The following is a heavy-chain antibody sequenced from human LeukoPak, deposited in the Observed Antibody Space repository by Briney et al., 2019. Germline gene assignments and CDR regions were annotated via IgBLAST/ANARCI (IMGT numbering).Heavy chain of an antibody. V-gene: IGHV3-49*04. Sequence: GRSLRLSCTASGFTFGDYAMSWVRQAPGKGLEWVGFIRSKAYGGTTEYAASVKGRFTISRDDSKSIAYLQMNSLKTEDTAVYYCTRGKTAYCGGDCYPYYFDYWGQGTLVTVSS. CDR1: GFTFGDYA. D-gene: IGHD2-21*02. J-gene: IGHJ4*02. CDR3: TRGKTAYCGGDCYPYYFDY. CDR2: IRSKAYGGTT.